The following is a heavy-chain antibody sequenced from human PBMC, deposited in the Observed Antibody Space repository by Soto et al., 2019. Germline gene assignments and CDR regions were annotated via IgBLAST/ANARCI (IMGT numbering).Heavy chain of an antibody. Sequence: ASVKVSCKASGYTFTRYPMHWLRQAPGQRLEWMGWITAGDGDTEYSQRFQGRVTITRDTSASTAYMELSSLRYEDTAVYYCARLKGYNSLAYGGQGPLATAPS. CDR1: GYTFTRYP. D-gene: IGHD5-12*01. V-gene: IGHV1-3*01. CDR2: ITAGDGDT. J-gene: IGHJ4*02. CDR3: ARLKGYNSLAY.